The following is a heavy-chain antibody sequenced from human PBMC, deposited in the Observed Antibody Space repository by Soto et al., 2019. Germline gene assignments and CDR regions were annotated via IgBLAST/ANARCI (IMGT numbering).Heavy chain of an antibody. CDR1: GFTFRNYG. CDR2: IGIGSSTK. J-gene: IGHJ6*02. D-gene: IGHD2-21*01. V-gene: IGHV3-48*04. CDR3: VRDSYISGYYYGMDV. Sequence: GGSLRLSCAASGFTFRNYGMNWVRQAPGKGLEWVSYIGIGSSTKYYADSVKGRFTISRDNAKNTLHLQMNSLRAEDTSVYFCVRDSYISGYYYGMDVWGQGTTVTVSS.